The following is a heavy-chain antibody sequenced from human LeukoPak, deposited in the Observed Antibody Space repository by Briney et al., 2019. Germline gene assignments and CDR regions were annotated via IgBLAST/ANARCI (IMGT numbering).Heavy chain of an antibody. Sequence: SETLSLTCTVSGGSVSDYYWSWIRQPPGKGLEWIGSVYHSGSSYYNPSLKSRVTISLDTSRNQFSLKLSSVTAADTAMYYCTSNLYSGSYYYAYWGQGTLVTVSS. V-gene: IGHV4-38-2*02. CDR1: GGSVSDYY. D-gene: IGHD1-26*01. CDR2: VYHSGSS. J-gene: IGHJ4*02. CDR3: TSNLYSGSYYYAY.